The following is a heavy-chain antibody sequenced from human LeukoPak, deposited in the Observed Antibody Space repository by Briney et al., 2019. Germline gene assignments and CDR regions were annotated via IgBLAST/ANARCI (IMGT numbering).Heavy chain of an antibody. V-gene: IGHV3-33*01. J-gene: IGHJ5*02. CDR1: GFTFSSYG. CDR3: ARGRTVTTKFHLDP. Sequence: GRSLRLSCAASGFTFSSYGMHWVRQAPGKGLEWVAVIWYDGSNKYYADSVKGRFTISRDNSKNTLYLQMNSLRAEDTAVYYCARGRTVTTKFHLDPWGQGTLVTVSS. D-gene: IGHD4-17*01. CDR2: IWYDGSNK.